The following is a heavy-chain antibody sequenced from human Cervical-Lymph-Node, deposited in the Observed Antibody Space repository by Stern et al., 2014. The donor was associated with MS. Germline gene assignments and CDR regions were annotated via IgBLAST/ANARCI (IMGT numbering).Heavy chain of an antibody. V-gene: IGHV1-2*06. CDR1: GYTFTDFY. J-gene: IGHJ5*02. Sequence: QMQLVQSGAVVKKPGASVKVSCKASGYTFTDFYIHWVRQAPGQGLEWMGRINPNSRDTKFAQKFQGRVSLTRDTSINTAYMELTRLRSDDTAIYYCVTPYSSGWSPDHWGQGTAVTVSS. CDR2: INPNSRDT. CDR3: VTPYSSGWSPDH. D-gene: IGHD6-19*01.